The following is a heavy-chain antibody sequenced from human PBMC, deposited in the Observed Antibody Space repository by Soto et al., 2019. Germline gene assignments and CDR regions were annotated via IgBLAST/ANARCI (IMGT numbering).Heavy chain of an antibody. D-gene: IGHD6-19*01. J-gene: IGHJ5*02. Sequence: LSLTCTVSGVSISSYYWSWIRQAPGKGLEWIAYIYYSGSTKYNPSLKSRLTISVDTSKNQFSLNLRSVTAADTGVYYCARGIEEAANRWFDRWGQGNPVTVSS. V-gene: IGHV4-59*01. CDR2: IYYSGST. CDR3: ARGIEEAANRWFDR. CDR1: GVSISSYY.